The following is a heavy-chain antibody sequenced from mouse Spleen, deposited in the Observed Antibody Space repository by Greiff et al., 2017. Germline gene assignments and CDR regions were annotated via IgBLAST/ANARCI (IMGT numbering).Heavy chain of an antibody. V-gene: IGHV1-69*01. CDR1: GYTFTSYW. J-gene: IGHJ3*01. CDR3: ARKEGVTTGFAY. CDR2: IDPSDSYT. D-gene: IGHD2-2*01. Sequence: QVQLQQPGAELVMPGASVKLSCKASGYTFTSYWMHWVKQRPGQGLEWIGEIDPSDSYTNYNQKFKGKATLTVDKSSSTAYMQLSSLTSEDSAVYYCARKEGVTTGFAYWGQGTLVTVSA.